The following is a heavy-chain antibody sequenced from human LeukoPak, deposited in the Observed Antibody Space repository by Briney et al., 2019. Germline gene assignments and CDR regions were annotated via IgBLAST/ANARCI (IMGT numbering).Heavy chain of an antibody. V-gene: IGHV3-7*01. Sequence: GGSLRLSCVASGFTVSQHWTTWVRQAPGKGLEWVAHINADGSERDSVDSGTGRFTISKDNAKNSVYLQLSSLRDEDTAVYYCAKGYLGLCTGGTCFHFDYWGQGTLVTVSS. CDR2: INADGSER. CDR3: AKGYLGLCTGGTCFHFDY. J-gene: IGHJ4*02. D-gene: IGHD2-15*01. CDR1: GFTVSQHW.